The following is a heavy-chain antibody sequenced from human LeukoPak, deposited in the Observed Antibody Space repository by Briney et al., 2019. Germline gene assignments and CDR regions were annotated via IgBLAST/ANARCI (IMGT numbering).Heavy chain of an antibody. V-gene: IGHV3-23*01. D-gene: IGHD2-2*01. J-gene: IGHJ4*02. CDR3: AKDRGDCSTTSCQFDY. CDR1: GFTFTIYA. Sequence: GGSLRLSCAASGFTFTIYAMSWVRQAPGKGLEWVSAISGSGGSTYYADPVKGRFTISRDNSKNTLYLQMNSLRAEDTAVYYCAKDRGDCSTTSCQFDYWGQGALVTVSS. CDR2: ISGSGGST.